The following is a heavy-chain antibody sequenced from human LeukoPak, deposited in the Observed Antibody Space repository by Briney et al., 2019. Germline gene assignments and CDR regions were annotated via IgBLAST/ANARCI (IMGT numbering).Heavy chain of an antibody. V-gene: IGHV3-11*04. J-gene: IGHJ4*02. D-gene: IGHD3-10*01. CDR1: GFTFSDYY. Sequence: GGSLRLSCAASGFTFSDYYMSWIRQAPGKGLEWVSYISSSGSTIYYADSVKGRFTISRDNAKNSLCLQMNSLRAEDTAVYYCARDPDYYGSGSYYRGIDYWGQGTLVTVSS. CDR2: ISSSGSTI. CDR3: ARDPDYYGSGSYYRGIDY.